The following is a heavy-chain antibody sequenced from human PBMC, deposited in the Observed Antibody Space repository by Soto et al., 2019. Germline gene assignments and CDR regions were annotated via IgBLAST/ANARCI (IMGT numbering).Heavy chain of an antibody. D-gene: IGHD3-10*01. CDR1: GGSISSGGYY. CDR2: IYNSGTT. CDR3: ARGNYFGSGSVYNWFDP. V-gene: IGHV4-31*03. Sequence: NPSETLSLTCTVSGGSISSGGYYWSWIRQRPGKGLEWIGYIYNSGTTHYNPSLRSRLTISVDTSKNQFSLKLSSVTAADTAVYYCARGNYFGSGSVYNWFDPWGQGTLVTVSS. J-gene: IGHJ5*02.